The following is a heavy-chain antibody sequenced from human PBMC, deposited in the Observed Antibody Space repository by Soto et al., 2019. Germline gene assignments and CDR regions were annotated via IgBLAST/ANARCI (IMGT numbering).Heavy chain of an antibody. V-gene: IGHV3-30*17. CDR3: ARAYCSRTTCPPYYYYYGLNV. Sequence: GSLRLSCAGSGFILGDYALHWVRQAPGKGLEWLAVISFDGIQKYYADSVQGRFTISRDNSQNTLYLQMNSLVAGDTAVYYCARAYCSRTTCPPYYYYYGLNVWGQGTAVTV. J-gene: IGHJ6*02. CDR2: ISFDGIQK. CDR1: GFILGDYA. D-gene: IGHD2-2*01.